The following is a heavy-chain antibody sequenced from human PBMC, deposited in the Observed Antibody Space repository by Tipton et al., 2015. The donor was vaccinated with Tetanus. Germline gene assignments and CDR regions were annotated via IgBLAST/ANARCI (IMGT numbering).Heavy chain of an antibody. D-gene: IGHD3-3*01. CDR1: GGSLRSGDHY. CDR2: ISSSGST. Sequence: TLSLTCTVSGGSLRSGDHYWSWIRQPPGKGLEWLAYISSSGSTNSDYSLKSRITISRDTSKNHFSLNLASVTAADTAVYFCARANFDFPKKGPFDSWGQGILVIVSA. CDR3: ARANFDFPKKGPFDS. J-gene: IGHJ4*02. V-gene: IGHV4-61*03.